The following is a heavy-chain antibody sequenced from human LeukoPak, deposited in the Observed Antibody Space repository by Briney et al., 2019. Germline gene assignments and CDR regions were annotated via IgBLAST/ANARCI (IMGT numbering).Heavy chain of an antibody. V-gene: IGHV3-7*01. CDR1: GFTFSDYW. J-gene: IGHJ4*02. CDR3: ATYTQYFGAPGGTDY. Sequence: PGGSLRLSCAVSGFTFSDYWMRWVRQAPGKGLEWVASINKDGSEKQYVDSVKGRFTTSRDNAKNSVYLQMTSLGAEDTAVYYCATYTQYFGAPGGTDYWGLGTLVTVSS. CDR2: INKDGSEK. D-gene: IGHD2-15*01.